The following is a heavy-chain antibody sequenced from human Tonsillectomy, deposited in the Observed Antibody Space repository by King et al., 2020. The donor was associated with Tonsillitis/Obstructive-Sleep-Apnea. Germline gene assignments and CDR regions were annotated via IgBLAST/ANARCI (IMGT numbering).Heavy chain of an antibody. V-gene: IGHV4-39*01. Sequence: QLQESGPGLVKPSETLSLSCTVSGGAISSSSYYWGWIRQPPGKGLGWIGSIYYSGSTSYNPSLKCRVTISVDTSKNQFSLKVSSVTASDTAVYYCARLLYSSSWSHGYYYMDVWGKGTTVTVSS. CDR1: GGAISSSSYY. CDR3: ARLLYSSSWSHGYYYMDV. D-gene: IGHD6-13*01. CDR2: IYYSGST. J-gene: IGHJ6*03.